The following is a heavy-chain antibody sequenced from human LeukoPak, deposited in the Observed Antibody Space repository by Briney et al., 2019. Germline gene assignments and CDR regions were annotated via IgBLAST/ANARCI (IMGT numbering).Heavy chain of an antibody. CDR2: IYYSGST. J-gene: IGHJ6*02. V-gene: IGHV4-59*01. Sequence: SETLSLTCTVSGGSISSYYWSWIRQPPGKGLEWIGYIYYSGSTNYNPSLKSRVTISVDTSKNQFSLKLSSVTAADTAVYYCARGDYSARGDYYYGIDVWGQGTTVTVSS. D-gene: IGHD4-17*01. CDR3: ARGDYSARGDYYYGIDV. CDR1: GGSISSYY.